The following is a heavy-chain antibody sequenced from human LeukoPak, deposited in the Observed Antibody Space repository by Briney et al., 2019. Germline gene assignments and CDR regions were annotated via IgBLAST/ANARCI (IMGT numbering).Heavy chain of an antibody. Sequence: ASVKVSCKASGYTFTGYYMHWVRQAPGQGLEWMGWINPNSGGTNYAQKFQGRVTMTRDTSISTAYMELSRRRSDDTAVYYCARSKLPSAWFDPWGQGTLVTVSS. D-gene: IGHD3-10*01. CDR1: GYTFTGYY. CDR2: INPNSGGT. V-gene: IGHV1-2*02. J-gene: IGHJ5*02. CDR3: ARSKLPSAWFDP.